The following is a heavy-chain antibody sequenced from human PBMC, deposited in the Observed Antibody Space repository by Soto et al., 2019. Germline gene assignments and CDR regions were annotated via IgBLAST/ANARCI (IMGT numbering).Heavy chain of an antibody. CDR3: AREDPHGNWFDP. J-gene: IGHJ5*02. V-gene: IGHV1-46*01. CDR2: INPSGGST. CDR1: GYTFTSYY. Sequence: ASVKVSCKASGYTFTSYYMHWVRQAPVQGLEWMGIINPSGGSTSYAQKFQGRVTMTRDTSTSTVYMELSSLRSEDTAVYYCAREDPHGNWFDPWGQGTLVTVSS.